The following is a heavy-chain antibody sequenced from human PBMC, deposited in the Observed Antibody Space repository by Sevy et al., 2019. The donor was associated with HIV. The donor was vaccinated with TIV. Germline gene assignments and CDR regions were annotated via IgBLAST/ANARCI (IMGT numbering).Heavy chain of an antibody. V-gene: IGHV3-30*18. CDR1: GFTFSTYG. J-gene: IGHJ4*02. D-gene: IGHD1-1*01. CDR2: ISYDGIKT. Sequence: GGSLRLSCAASGFTFSTYGMHWVRQAPGKGLEWVAVISYDGIKTYYADSMKGRFTISRDNSKNTLYLQMNSLRPEDTAVYYCAKGGGWYNYAPSDYWGLGTLVTVSS. CDR3: AKGGGWYNYAPSDY.